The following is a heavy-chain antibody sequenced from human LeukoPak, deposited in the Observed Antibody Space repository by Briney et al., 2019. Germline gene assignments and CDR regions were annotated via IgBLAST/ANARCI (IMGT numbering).Heavy chain of an antibody. CDR3: AKVNVCCSGGSCSPDHFDY. D-gene: IGHD2-15*01. J-gene: IGHJ4*02. CDR1: GFTFSSYA. V-gene: IGHV3-23*01. CDR2: ISGSGGST. Sequence: PGGSLRLSCAASGFTFSSYAMSWVRQAPGKGLEWVSAISGSGGSTYYADSVKGRFTISRDNSKNTLYLQMNSLRAEDTAVYYCAKVNVCCSGGSCSPDHFDYWGQGTLVTVSS.